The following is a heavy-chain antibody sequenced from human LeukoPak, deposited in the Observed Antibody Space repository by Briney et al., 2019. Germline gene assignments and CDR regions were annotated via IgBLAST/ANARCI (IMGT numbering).Heavy chain of an antibody. CDR2: ISYDGSNK. D-gene: IGHD2-15*01. V-gene: IGHV3-30*04. CDR3: ARGVGSVVVVAATNNWFDP. CDR1: GFTFSSYA. J-gene: IGHJ5*02. Sequence: PGGSLRLSCAASGFTFSSYAMHWVRQAPGKGLGWVAVISYDGSNKYYADSVKGRFTISRDNSKNTLYLQMNSLRPEDTAVYYCARGVGSVVVVAATNNWFDPWGQGTLVTVSS.